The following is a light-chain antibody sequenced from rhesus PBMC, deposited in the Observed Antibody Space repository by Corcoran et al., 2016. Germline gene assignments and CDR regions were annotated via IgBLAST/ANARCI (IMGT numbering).Light chain of an antibody. CDR2: TAS. V-gene: IGKV1S6*01. J-gene: IGKJ4*01. Sequence: DIQMTQFPSSLSASVGDRVTITCQASQGISNWLAWYQKKPGKAPKLLIYTASSLRSGVPSRFSGSGSGTEFTLTISSLQPEDFATYYCQQHHTNPLTFGGGTKVEIK. CDR3: QQHHTNPLT. CDR1: QGISNW.